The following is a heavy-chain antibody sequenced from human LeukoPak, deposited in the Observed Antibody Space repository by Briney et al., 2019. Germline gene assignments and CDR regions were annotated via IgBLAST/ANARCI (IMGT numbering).Heavy chain of an antibody. CDR1: GGSFSGYY. J-gene: IGHJ4*02. V-gene: IGHV4-34*01. CDR2: INHSGST. CDR3: ARILTYYYDSSGYRFDY. Sequence: SETLSLTCAVYGGSFSGYYWSWIRQPPGKGLEWIGEINHSGSTNYNPSLKSRVTISVDTSKNQFSLKLSSVTAADTAVYYCARILTYYYDSSGYRFDYRGQGTLVTVSS. D-gene: IGHD3-22*01.